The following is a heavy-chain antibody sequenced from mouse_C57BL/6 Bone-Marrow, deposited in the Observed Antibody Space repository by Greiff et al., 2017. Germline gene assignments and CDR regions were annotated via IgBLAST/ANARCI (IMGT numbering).Heavy chain of an antibody. J-gene: IGHJ4*01. V-gene: IGHV1-49*01. CDR3: ARSADSNRAMDY. Sequence: LKESGAELVRPGSSVKLSCKDSYFAFMARAMHWVKQRPGHGLEWIGSFTMYSDATEYSENFKGKATLTANTSSSTAYMELSSLTSEDSAVYYCARSADSNRAMDYWGQGTSVTVSS. D-gene: IGHD2-5*01. CDR2: FTMYSDAT. CDR1: YFAFMARA.